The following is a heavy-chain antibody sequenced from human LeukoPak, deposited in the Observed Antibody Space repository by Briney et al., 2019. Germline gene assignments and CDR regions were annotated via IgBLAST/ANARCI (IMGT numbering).Heavy chain of an antibody. V-gene: IGHV4-34*01. CDR2: INHSGST. J-gene: IGHJ4*02. D-gene: IGHD3-22*01. CDR1: GGSFSGYY. CDR3: ARGRRYYDSSGYSREYYFDY. Sequence: TSETLSLTCAVYGGSFSGYYWSWIRQPPGKGLEWIGEINHSGSTNYNPSLKSRVTISVDTFKNQFSLKLSSVTAADTAVYYCARGRRYYDSSGYSREYYFDYWGQGTLVTVSS.